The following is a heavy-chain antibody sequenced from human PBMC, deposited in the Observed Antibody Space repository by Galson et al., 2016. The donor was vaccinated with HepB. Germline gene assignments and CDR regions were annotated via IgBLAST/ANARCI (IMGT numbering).Heavy chain of an antibody. CDR1: GGSFSTYG. J-gene: IGHJ6*03. D-gene: IGHD2-2*01. Sequence: SVKVSCKAFGGSFSTYGVTWVRQAPGQGLEWMGGIIPIFGTTNYAQRFQGRVTITADESTSTAYLELSSLKSEDTAVYYCATMGHCSSTGCYAGYYHYFYMDVGGKGTTVTVSS. CDR3: ATMGHCSSTGCYAGYYHYFYMDV. V-gene: IGHV1-69*13. CDR2: IIPIFGTT.